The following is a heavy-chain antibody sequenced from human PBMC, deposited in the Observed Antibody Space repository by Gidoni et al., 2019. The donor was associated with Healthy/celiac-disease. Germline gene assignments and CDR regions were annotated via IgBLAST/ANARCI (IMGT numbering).Heavy chain of an antibody. CDR3: ARDRDYYDSNYYYGMDV. V-gene: IGHV3-30-3*01. J-gene: IGHJ6*02. Sequence: QVQLVESGGGVVQPGRSLRLSCAASGFTFSSYAMHWVRQAPGKGLEWVAVISYDGSNKYYADSVKGRFTISRDNSKNTLYLQMNSLRTEDTAVYYCARDRDYYDSNYYYGMDVWGQGTTVTVSS. CDR2: ISYDGSNK. D-gene: IGHD3-22*01. CDR1: GFTFSSYA.